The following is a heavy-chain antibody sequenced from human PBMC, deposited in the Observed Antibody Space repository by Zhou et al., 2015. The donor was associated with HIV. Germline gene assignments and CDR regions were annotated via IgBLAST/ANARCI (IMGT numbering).Heavy chain of an antibody. D-gene: IGHD3-10*01. CDR2: IIPMFGTP. CDR3: ARDRSMVRGGVGYYYYGMDV. V-gene: IGHV1-69*12. J-gene: IGHJ6*02. CDR1: GGTFSIYA. Sequence: QVQLVQSGAEVKKPGSSVKVSCKTSGGTFSIYAISWVRQAPGQGLEWMGGIIPMFGTPNYAQTFQGRVTITADESTSAAYMELSRLRSEDTGVYYCARDRSMVRGGVGYYYYGMDVVGPRDHGHRLL.